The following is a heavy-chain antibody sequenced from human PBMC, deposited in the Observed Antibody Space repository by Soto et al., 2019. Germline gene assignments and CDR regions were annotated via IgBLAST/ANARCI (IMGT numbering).Heavy chain of an antibody. CDR3: ARGLKSGYVSSGHNYYYYVMDV. Sequence: SETLSLTCAVYGGSFSGYYWSWIRQPPGKGLEWIGEINHSGSTNYNPSLKSRVTISVDTSKNQFSLKLSSVTAADTAVYYCARGLKSGYVSSGHNYYYYVMDVWGKGTSVTVSS. CDR2: INHSGST. V-gene: IGHV4-34*01. D-gene: IGHD3-22*01. CDR1: GGSFSGYY. J-gene: IGHJ6*04.